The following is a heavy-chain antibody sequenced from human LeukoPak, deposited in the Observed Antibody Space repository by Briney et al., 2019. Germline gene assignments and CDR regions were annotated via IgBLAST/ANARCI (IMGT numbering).Heavy chain of an antibody. J-gene: IGHJ4*02. CDR2: ISSSSSYI. Sequence: GGSLRLSCAASGFTFSSYSMNWVRRAPGKGLEWVSSISSSSSYIYYADSVKGRFTISRDNAKNSLYLQMNSLRAEDTAVYYCARDSSGYDTDPFDYWGQGTLVTVSS. CDR3: ARDSSGYDTDPFDY. D-gene: IGHD5-12*01. CDR1: GFTFSSYS. V-gene: IGHV3-21*01.